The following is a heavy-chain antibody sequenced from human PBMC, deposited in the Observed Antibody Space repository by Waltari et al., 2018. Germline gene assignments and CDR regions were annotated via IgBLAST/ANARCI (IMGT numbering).Heavy chain of an antibody. CDR1: GFTFDDYA. D-gene: IGHD3-16*01. J-gene: IGHJ6*02. V-gene: IGHV3-9*01. CDR3: ARDLGVGTERGYYYYYGMDV. CDR2: ISWNSGSI. Sequence: EVQLVESGGGLVQPGRSLRLSCAASGFTFDDYAMHCVRQAPGKGLEWVSGISWNSGSIGYADSVKGRLTISRDNAKNSLYMQMNSLRAEDTAVYYCARDLGVGTERGYYYYYGMDVWGQGTTVTVSS.